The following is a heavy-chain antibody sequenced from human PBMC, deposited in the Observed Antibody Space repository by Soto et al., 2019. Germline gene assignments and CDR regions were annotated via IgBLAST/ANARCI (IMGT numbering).Heavy chain of an antibody. CDR3: AKDRRQLSALDM. CDR1: GFSFSSYG. J-gene: IGHJ3*02. Sequence: PGGSLRLSCAASGFSFSSYGMHWVRQAPGRVLEWVTVISNDGNRKYYGESVKGRFSVSRDNDKDTLYLQMNGLRPEDTGVYYCAKDRRQLSALDMWGQGTTVTVSS. D-gene: IGHD6-6*01. V-gene: IGHV3-30*18. CDR2: ISNDGNRK.